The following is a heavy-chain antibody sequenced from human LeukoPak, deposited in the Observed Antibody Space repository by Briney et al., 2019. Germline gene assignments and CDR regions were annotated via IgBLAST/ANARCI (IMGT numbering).Heavy chain of an antibody. J-gene: IGHJ4*02. Sequence: GGSLRLSCAASGFTFSSYWMHWIRQAPGKGLEWVSYISSSSSYTNYADSVKGRFTISRDNAKNSLYLQMNSLRAEDTAVYYCARSEGVPAAMYPDYWGQGTLVTVSS. CDR3: ARSEGVPAAMYPDY. V-gene: IGHV3-11*06. CDR2: ISSSSSYT. CDR1: GFTFSSYW. D-gene: IGHD2-2*01.